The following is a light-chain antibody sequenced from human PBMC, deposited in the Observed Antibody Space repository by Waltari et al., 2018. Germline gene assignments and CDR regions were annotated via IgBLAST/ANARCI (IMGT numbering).Light chain of an antibody. Sequence: MQMTQSPSSLSASVGDRVTITCQASQDVRNYLNWYQQKPGKAPKLLIYAASNLETGVPSRFSGSGSGTNFTLTISSLQSEDSATYYCQQYASLPYSFGQGTKQEI. CDR2: AAS. CDR3: QQYASLPYS. J-gene: IGKJ2*03. V-gene: IGKV1-33*01. CDR1: QDVRNY.